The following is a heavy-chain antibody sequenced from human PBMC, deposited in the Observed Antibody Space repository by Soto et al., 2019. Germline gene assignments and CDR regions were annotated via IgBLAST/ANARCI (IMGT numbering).Heavy chain of an antibody. V-gene: IGHV4-30-2*01. D-gene: IGHD3-3*01. Sequence: QLQLQESGSGLIKPSQTPSLTCAVSGGSISTSDYTWSWIRQPPGRGLEWIGSVYHSGATHYMPSLKYRRTMSLDKSKNQFSLDLTSVTAADTAVYYCVRERTIFGVAPGGGVDVWGQGTTVTVSS. CDR2: VYHSGAT. J-gene: IGHJ6*02. CDR3: VRERTIFGVAPGGGVDV. CDR1: GGSISTSDYT.